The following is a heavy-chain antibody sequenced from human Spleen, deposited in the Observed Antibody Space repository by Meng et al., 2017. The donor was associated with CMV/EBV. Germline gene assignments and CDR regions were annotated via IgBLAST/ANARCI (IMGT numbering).Heavy chain of an antibody. Sequence: GESLKISCAASGFTFSSYDMHWVRQATGKGLEWVSVIGTAGDTYYPGSVKGRFTISRDTARNSLYLQMNSLRAGDTAVYYCARGWESGYNSLDYWGQGRLVTVSS. CDR3: ARGWESGYNSLDY. V-gene: IGHV3-13*01. CDR1: GFTFSSYD. D-gene: IGHD3-22*01. J-gene: IGHJ4*02. CDR2: IGTAGDT.